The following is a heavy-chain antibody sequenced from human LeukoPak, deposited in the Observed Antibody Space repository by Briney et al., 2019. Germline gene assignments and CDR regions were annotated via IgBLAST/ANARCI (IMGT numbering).Heavy chain of an antibody. CDR1: GYTFTSYG. V-gene: IGHV1-18*01. Sequence: ASVKVSCKASGYTFTSYGISWVRQAPGQGLEWMGWISAYNGNTNYAQKLQGRVTMTTDTSTSTAYMELRSLRSDDTAVYYCARDWITMVRGVRSPLSYWGQGTLVTVSS. CDR3: ARDWITMVRGVRSPLSY. CDR2: ISAYNGNT. D-gene: IGHD3-10*01. J-gene: IGHJ4*02.